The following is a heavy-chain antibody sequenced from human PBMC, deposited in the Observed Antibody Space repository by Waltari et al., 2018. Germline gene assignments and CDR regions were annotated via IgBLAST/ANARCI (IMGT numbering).Heavy chain of an antibody. D-gene: IGHD3-16*02. CDR3: ARGANYDYVWGSYRYSLFDY. CDR1: GGSFSGYY. V-gene: IGHV4-34*01. J-gene: IGHJ4*02. Sequence: QVQLQQWGAGLLKPSETLSLTCAVYGGSFSGYYWSWIRQPPGKGLEWIGEINHSGSTNDNPSLKSRVTISVDTSKNQFSLKLSSVTAADTAVYYCARGANYDYVWGSYRYSLFDYWGQGTLVTVSS. CDR2: INHSGST.